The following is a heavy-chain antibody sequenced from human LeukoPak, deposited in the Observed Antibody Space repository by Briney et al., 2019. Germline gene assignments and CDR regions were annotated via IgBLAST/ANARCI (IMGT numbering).Heavy chain of an antibody. CDR2: ISASSNYK. CDR3: TRGQRSCNSASCHLWYFDL. V-gene: IGHV3-23*01. D-gene: IGHD2-2*01. Sequence: GGSLRLSCATSGFTFGTYSLSWIRQAPGKALEWVSQISASSNYKYYADSVKGRFTISRDNSQSTLFLQMNSLRAEDTAIYYCTRGQRSCNSASCHLWYFDLWGRGTLVSVSS. J-gene: IGHJ2*01. CDR1: GFTFGTYS.